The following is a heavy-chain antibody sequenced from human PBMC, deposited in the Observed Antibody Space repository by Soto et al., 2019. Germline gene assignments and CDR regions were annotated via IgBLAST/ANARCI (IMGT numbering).Heavy chain of an antibody. CDR3: TMAAGGCGRGSCYAGIEY. V-gene: IGHV3-72*01. Sequence: GGSLRLSCAASGFIVSDHYMDWVRQAPGKGLEWVGRTRNKADSYTTEYAASVKGRFTISRDDSKNSLYLQMNSLKTEDTAVYYCTMAAGGCGRGSCYAGIEYWGKGTL. CDR1: GFIVSDHY. CDR2: TRNKADSYTT. J-gene: IGHJ4*02. D-gene: IGHD2-15*01.